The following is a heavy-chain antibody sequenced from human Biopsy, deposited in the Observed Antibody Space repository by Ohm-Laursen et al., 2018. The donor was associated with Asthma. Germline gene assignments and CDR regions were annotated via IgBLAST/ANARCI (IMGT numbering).Heavy chain of an antibody. CDR2: ISVYNGNT. CDR3: ARAVDYSHYYGIDV. CDR1: GYTFNSAG. J-gene: IGHJ6*02. Sequence: SVKVSCKASGYTFNSAGITWVRQAPGQGLEWMGWISVYNGNTKVAQKLQDRVTMITDTSTSAAYMELRSLRSDDTAVYFCARAVDYSHYYGIDVWGQGTMVTVS. V-gene: IGHV1-18*01. D-gene: IGHD3-10*01.